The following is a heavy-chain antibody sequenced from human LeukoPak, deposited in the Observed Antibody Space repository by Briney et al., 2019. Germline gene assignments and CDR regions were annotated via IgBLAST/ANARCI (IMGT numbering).Heavy chain of an antibody. V-gene: IGHV3-30*02. D-gene: IGHD3-10*01. CDR3: ARGRDYGFDI. CDR2: IQYDGSKK. J-gene: IGHJ3*02. Sequence: GGSLRLSCATSRFTFSPYAIHWVRQAPGKGLEWVAFIQYDGSKKYYADSVKGRFTISRDDSKNTVYSQMNSLGPEDTAVYYCARGRDYGFDIWGQGTMVTVSS. CDR1: RFTFSPYA.